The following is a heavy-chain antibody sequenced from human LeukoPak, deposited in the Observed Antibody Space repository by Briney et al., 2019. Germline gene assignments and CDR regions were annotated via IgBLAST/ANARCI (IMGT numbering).Heavy chain of an antibody. J-gene: IGHJ3*02. D-gene: IGHD3-22*01. CDR2: ITSSSTI. CDR1: GFTFSTYS. Sequence: GGSLRLSCAASGFTFSTYSMNWVRQAPGKGLEWVSYITSSSTIYYADSVRGRFTISRDNAKNSLYLQMNSLRDEDTAVYYCARVDWMIGAFDIWGQGTMVTVSS. V-gene: IGHV3-48*02. CDR3: ARVDWMIGAFDI.